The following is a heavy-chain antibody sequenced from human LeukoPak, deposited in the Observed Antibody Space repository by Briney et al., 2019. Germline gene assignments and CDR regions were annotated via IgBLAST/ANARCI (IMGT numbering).Heavy chain of an antibody. V-gene: IGHV4-30-4*01. Sequence: SETLSLTCAVYGGSFSGYYWSWIRQPPGKGLEWIGYIYYSGSTYYNPSLKSRVTISVDTSKNQFSLKLSSVTAADTAVYYCARERTLLYYFDYWGQGTLVTVSS. CDR1: GGSFSGYY. CDR3: ARERTLLYYFDY. D-gene: IGHD3/OR15-3a*01. CDR2: IYYSGST. J-gene: IGHJ4*02.